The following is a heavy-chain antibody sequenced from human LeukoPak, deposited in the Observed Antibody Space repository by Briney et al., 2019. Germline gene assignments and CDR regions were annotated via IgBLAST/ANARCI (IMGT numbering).Heavy chain of an antibody. D-gene: IGHD6-13*01. CDR2: ISSSSSYI. J-gene: IGHJ4*02. V-gene: IGHV3-21*01. Sequence: GGSLRLSCAASGFTFSSYSMNWVRQAPGKGLEWVSSISSSSSYIYYADSVKGRFTISRDNAKNSLYLQMNSLRAEDTVVYYCARGAIAAAGNGGDYWGQGTLVTVSS. CDR1: GFTFSSYS. CDR3: ARGAIAAAGNGGDY.